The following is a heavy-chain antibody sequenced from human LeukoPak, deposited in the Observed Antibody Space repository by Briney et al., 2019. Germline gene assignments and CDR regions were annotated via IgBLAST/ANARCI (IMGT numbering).Heavy chain of an antibody. V-gene: IGHV3-74*01. Sequence: GGSLSLSCAASGFSFSNFWMHWVRQVPGMGLVWVSQINPEGTAALYADSVKGRFTISRDNAKSTLYLEMSTLRADDTAVYYCAKGSNFAFDNWGQGILVTVSS. CDR2: INPEGTAA. D-gene: IGHD1-1*01. CDR3: AKGSNFAFDN. CDR1: GFSFSNFW. J-gene: IGHJ4*02.